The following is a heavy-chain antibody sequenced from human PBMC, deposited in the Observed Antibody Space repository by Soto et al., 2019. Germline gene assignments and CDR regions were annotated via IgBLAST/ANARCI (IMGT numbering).Heavy chain of an antibody. V-gene: IGHV3-7*03. Sequence: DVQLKESGGGLVQPGQSLRLSCEVSGFTLSMYSMTWVRQAPGKGLEWVAKIPQDGSDGHYLDSVKGRFTISGDNAKNSVYLQMNSLRADDTAVYYCARDHLILPAHDFFYGSDVWGQGAKVTVSS. D-gene: IGHD2-21*02. CDR3: ARDHLILPAHDFFYGSDV. CDR2: IPQDGSDG. J-gene: IGHJ6*02. CDR1: GFTLSMYS.